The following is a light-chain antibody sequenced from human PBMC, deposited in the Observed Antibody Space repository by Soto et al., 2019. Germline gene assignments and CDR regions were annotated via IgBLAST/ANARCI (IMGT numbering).Light chain of an antibody. Sequence: QSALTQPASVAGSPGQAITISCTGTSSDVGSYNLVSWYQQHPGKDPKLMIYEGNKRPSGVSNRFSASKSGNTASLTSSGLQAEDEAYYYCCAYAGSNTVVFGGGTKLTVL. V-gene: IGLV2-23*01. CDR2: EGN. J-gene: IGLJ2*01. CDR1: SSDVGSYNL. CDR3: CAYAGSNTVV.